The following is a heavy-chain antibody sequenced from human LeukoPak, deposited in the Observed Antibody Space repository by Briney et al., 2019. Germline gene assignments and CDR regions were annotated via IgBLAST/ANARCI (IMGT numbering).Heavy chain of an antibody. V-gene: IGHV1-2*04. J-gene: IGHJ4*02. CDR2: INPNGGDA. Sequence: GASVKVSCKASGYTFTGYYMHWVRQAPGQGLEWMGWINPNGGDANYAQKFQGWVTMTRDTSISTAYMEVSRLRSDDTAVYYCARDLFSRIDYDYYDSSGGSWGFDYWGQGTLVTVSS. CDR1: GYTFTGYY. CDR3: ARDLFSRIDYDYYDSSGGSWGFDY. D-gene: IGHD3-22*01.